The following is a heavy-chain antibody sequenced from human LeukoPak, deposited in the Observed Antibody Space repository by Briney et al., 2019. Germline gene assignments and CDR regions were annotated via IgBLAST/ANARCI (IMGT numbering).Heavy chain of an antibody. CDR1: GLTFSTYW. J-gene: IGHJ4*02. D-gene: IGHD1-26*01. V-gene: IGHV3-74*03. CDR3: AREARVGGALQY. Sequence: GGSLRLSCAASGLTFSTYWMHWVRQAPGKGLAWVARINPDGSIRTYANSVQGRVTISRDTAKDTLFLQMNSLRAEDTAVYYCAREARVGGALQYWGQGTPVTVSS. CDR2: INPDGSIR.